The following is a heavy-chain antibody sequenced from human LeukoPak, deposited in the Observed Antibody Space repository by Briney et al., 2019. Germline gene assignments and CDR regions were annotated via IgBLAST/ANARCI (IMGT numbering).Heavy chain of an antibody. J-gene: IGHJ4*02. Sequence: PSETLSLTCTVSGGSISSYYWSWIRQPPGKGLEWIGYIYYSGSTNYNPSLKSRVTISVDTSKNQFSLKLSSVTAADTAVYYCARVSWVPGGYYFDYWGQGTLVTVSS. D-gene: IGHD1-26*01. V-gene: IGHV4-59*12. CDR3: ARVSWVPGGYYFDY. CDR2: IYYSGST. CDR1: GGSISSYY.